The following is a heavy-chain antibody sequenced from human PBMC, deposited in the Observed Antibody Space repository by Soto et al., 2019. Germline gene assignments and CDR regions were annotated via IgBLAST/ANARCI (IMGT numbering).Heavy chain of an antibody. CDR3: ARGGRSSAVPERYYYYGMDV. CDR2: INHSGST. J-gene: IGHJ6*02. CDR1: GGSFSGYD. D-gene: IGHD2-2*01. V-gene: IGHV4-34*01. Sequence: AETLSLTCAVYGGSFSGYDWSWIRQPPGKGLEWIGEINHSGSTNYNPSLKSRVTISVDTSKNQFSLKLSSVTAADTAVYYCARGGRSSAVPERYYYYGMDVWGQGTTVTVSS.